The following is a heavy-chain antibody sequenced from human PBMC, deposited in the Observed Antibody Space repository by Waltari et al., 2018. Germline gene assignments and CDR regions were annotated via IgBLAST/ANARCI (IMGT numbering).Heavy chain of an antibody. CDR3: ARGDGYNYGWQDAFDI. CDR1: GGSISSHY. Sequence: QVQLQESGPGLVKPSETLSLTCTVSGGSISSHYWSWIRQPPGKGLEWIGYIYYSGSTNYNPSLKSRVTISVDTSKNQFSLKLSSVTAADTAVYYCARGDGYNYGWQDAFDIWGQGTMVTVSS. CDR2: IYYSGST. J-gene: IGHJ3*02. D-gene: IGHD5-12*01. V-gene: IGHV4-59*11.